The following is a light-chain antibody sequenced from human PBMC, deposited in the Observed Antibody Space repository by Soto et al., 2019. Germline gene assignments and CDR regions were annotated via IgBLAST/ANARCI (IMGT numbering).Light chain of an antibody. Sequence: EIVMTQSPATLSVSPGERATLSCRASQSVSSNLAWYQQKPVQAPRLLIYGASTRAPGIPVRFSGSASGTEFTLTISSLQSEDFAVYYCQHYNNWPPWTFGQALNVEIK. CDR3: QHYNNWPPWT. CDR2: GAS. CDR1: QSVSSN. J-gene: IGKJ1*01. V-gene: IGKV3-15*01.